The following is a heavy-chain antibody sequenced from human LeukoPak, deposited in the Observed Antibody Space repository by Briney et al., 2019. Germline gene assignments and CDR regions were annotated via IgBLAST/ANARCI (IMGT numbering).Heavy chain of an antibody. V-gene: IGHV4-39*07. J-gene: IGHJ4*02. Sequence: SETLSLTCTVSGGSISSSGYYWSWIRQPPGKGLEWIGNIHYSGSTYYNPSLKSRVTISVDRSKNHFSLKLSSVTAADTAVYYCARDAFDSNSFDYRGQGALVTVSS. CDR2: IHYSGST. D-gene: IGHD4-11*01. CDR3: ARDAFDSNSFDY. CDR1: GGSISSSGYY.